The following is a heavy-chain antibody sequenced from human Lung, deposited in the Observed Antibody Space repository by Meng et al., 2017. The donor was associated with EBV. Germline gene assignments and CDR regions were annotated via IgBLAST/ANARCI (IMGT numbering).Heavy chain of an antibody. CDR1: GGAVSSGSYY. J-gene: IGHJ5*02. D-gene: IGHD6-6*01. Sequence: LRGSEQSRVKPSEPLSLTCTVTGGAVSSGSYYWSWIRQPPGKGLEWIGYIYYSGSTNYNPALKSLVTISVDTSKNQFSLKLTSVTAADTAVYYCARVVAGRYNWFDPWGQGTLVTVSS. CDR3: ARVVAGRYNWFDP. CDR2: IYYSGST. V-gene: IGHV4-61*01.